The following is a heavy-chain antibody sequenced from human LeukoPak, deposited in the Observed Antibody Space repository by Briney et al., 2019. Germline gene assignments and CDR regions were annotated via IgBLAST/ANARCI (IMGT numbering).Heavy chain of an antibody. CDR2: ISVYNGNT. Sequence: GASVNVSCKASSYIFTSYGITWVRQAPGQGLEWMGRISVYNGNTKYAEKHQGRVSMTTDTSTSTAYMELRSLGSDDTAVYYCAREDLVRGLIGPDYWGQGTLVTVSS. J-gene: IGHJ4*02. V-gene: IGHV1-18*01. CDR1: SYIFTSYG. CDR3: AREDLVRGLIGPDY. D-gene: IGHD3-10*01.